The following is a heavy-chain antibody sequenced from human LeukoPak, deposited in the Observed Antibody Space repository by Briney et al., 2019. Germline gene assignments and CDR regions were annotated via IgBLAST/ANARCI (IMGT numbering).Heavy chain of an antibody. D-gene: IGHD3-22*01. J-gene: IGHJ3*02. CDR3: ARDSNYYDGSVYYDTFDI. V-gene: IGHV3-7*01. CDR1: GFTLSPYW. CDR2: TKKDQSVI. Sequence: GWSLRRACEASGFTLSPYWMTWVRQAAGKVLELLPTTKKDQSVIHYVDSVKGRFTVSRDDAKNALYLQMNSLRAEDTAVYYCARDSNYYDGSVYYDTFDIWGQGTRVTVSS.